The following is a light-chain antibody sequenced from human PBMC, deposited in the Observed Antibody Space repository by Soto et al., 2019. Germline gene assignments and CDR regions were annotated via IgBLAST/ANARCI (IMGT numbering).Light chain of an antibody. Sequence: QSALTQPASVSGSPGQSITISCTGTSSDVGGYNYVSWYQQHPGKAPELMIYGVTNRPSGVSNRFSGSKSGNTASLTISGLQAEDEADYYCSSYTTIITLSVVFGGGTKLTVL. CDR1: SSDVGGYNY. V-gene: IGLV2-14*01. CDR2: GVT. CDR3: SSYTTIITLSVV. J-gene: IGLJ2*01.